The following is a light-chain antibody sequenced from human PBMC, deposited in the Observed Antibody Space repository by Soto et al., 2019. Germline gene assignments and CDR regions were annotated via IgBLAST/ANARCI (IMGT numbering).Light chain of an antibody. CDR1: SSDVGDYNY. J-gene: IGLJ3*02. V-gene: IGLV2-14*03. Sequence: QSALTQPASVSGSPGQSITISCSGASSDVGDYNYVSWYQQHPGKAPQLMIYGVTNRPSGVSNRFSGSKSGNTASLTISGLQAEDEADYYCSSFASGSTWVFGGGTKVTVL. CDR3: SSFASGSTWV. CDR2: GVT.